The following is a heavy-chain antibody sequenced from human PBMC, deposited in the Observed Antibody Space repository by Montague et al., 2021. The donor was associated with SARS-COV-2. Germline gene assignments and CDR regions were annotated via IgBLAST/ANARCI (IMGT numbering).Heavy chain of an antibody. CDR2: IDWDDDK. J-gene: IGHJ4*02. CDR3: ARTYYDILTGYYTYDY. D-gene: IGHD3-9*01. CDR1: GFSLSTSRMC. Sequence: PALVKPTQTLTLTCTFSGFSLSTSRMCVSWIRQPPGKALEWLALIDWDDDKYYSTSLKTRLTISKDTSKNQVVLTMTNMDPVDTATYYCARTYYDILTGYYTYDYWGQGTLVTVSS. V-gene: IGHV2-70*01.